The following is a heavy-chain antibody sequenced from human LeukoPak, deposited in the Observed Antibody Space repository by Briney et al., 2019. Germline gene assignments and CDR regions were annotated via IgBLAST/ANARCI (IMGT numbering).Heavy chain of an antibody. V-gene: IGHV1-18*01. Sequence: ASVKVSCKASGYTFASYGVSWVRQAPGQGLEWMGWISVYNSNTNYAQKFQGRVTMTTDTSTTTAYMELRSLRSDDTAVYFCARVPVSGQWLVLYFDYWGQGTLVTVSS. J-gene: IGHJ4*02. CDR1: GYTFASYG. D-gene: IGHD6-19*01. CDR2: ISVYNSNT. CDR3: ARVPVSGQWLVLYFDY.